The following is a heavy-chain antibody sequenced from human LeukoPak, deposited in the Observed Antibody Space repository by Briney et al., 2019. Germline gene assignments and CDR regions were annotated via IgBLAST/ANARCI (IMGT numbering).Heavy chain of an antibody. J-gene: IGHJ4*02. Sequence: PSETLSLTCTVSGGSISSYYWSWIRQPPGKGLEWIGYIYYSGSTNYNPSPKSRVTISVDTSKNQFSLKLSSVTAADTAVYYCARHVYRSSSWYGCPYYFDYWGQGTLVTVSS. V-gene: IGHV4-59*08. CDR3: ARHVYRSSSWYGCPYYFDY. D-gene: IGHD6-13*01. CDR2: IYYSGST. CDR1: GGSISSYY.